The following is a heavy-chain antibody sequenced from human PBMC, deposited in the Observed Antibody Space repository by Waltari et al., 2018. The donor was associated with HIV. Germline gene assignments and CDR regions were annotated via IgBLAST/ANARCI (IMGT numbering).Heavy chain of an antibody. CDR3: AKDKDSTVTTIFYYYGMDV. CDR1: GLPFSRSG. Sequence: QVQLVESGGGVVQPGRSLRLSCAASGLPFSRSGMHWVPQVPGKGLEWVAVISYEGSNKDYADSVKGRFTISRDNSKNKLYLQMSSLRAEDTAVYYCAKDKDSTVTTIFYYYGMDVWGQGTTVTVSS. J-gene: IGHJ6*02. D-gene: IGHD4-17*01. V-gene: IGHV3-30*18. CDR2: ISYEGSNK.